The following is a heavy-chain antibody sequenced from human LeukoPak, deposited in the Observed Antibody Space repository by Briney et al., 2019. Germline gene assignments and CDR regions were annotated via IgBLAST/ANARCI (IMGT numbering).Heavy chain of an antibody. V-gene: IGHV4-59*12. D-gene: IGHD6-13*01. J-gene: IGHJ4*02. CDR1: GGSISSYY. CDR2: IYYRGST. Sequence: SETLSLTCTVSGGSISSYYWSWIRRPPGKGLEWIGYIYYRGSTNYNPSLKSRVTISVDTSKNQLSLKLSSVTAADTAVYYCARLSRSIAAAGTENSAVVYFDYWGQGTLVTVSS. CDR3: ARLSRSIAAAGTENSAVVYFDY.